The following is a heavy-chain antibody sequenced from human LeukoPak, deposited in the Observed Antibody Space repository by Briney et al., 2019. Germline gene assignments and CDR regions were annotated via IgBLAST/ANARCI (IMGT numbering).Heavy chain of an antibody. CDR3: ARHEDWFAENWFDP. CDR1: GGSTSRRSYY. V-gene: IGHV4-39*01. CDR2: IYYSGST. Sequence: PSETLSLTCTISGGSTSRRSYYWVWIRQPPGKGLEGIGSIYYSGSTYINPSLQSRVTLSVDASTNQFSLRLRSVTAADTAVYYCARHEDWFAENWFDPWGQRTLVTVSS. D-gene: IGHD3-10*01. J-gene: IGHJ5*02.